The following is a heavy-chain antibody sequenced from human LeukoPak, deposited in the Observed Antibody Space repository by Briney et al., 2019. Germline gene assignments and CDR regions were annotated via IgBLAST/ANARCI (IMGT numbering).Heavy chain of an antibody. CDR3: ARAYVLRFLEWRSYAFDI. J-gene: IGHJ3*02. D-gene: IGHD3-3*01. Sequence: PSETLSLTCTVSGGSISSYYWSWIRQPPGKGLEWIGYIYYSGSTNYNPSLKSRVTISVDTSKNQFSLKLSSVTAADTAVYYRARAYVLRFLEWRSYAFDIWGQGTMVTVPS. CDR2: IYYSGST. CDR1: GGSISSYY. V-gene: IGHV4-59*01.